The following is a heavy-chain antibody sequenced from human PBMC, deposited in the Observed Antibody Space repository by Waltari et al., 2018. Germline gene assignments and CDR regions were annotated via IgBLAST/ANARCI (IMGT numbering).Heavy chain of an antibody. J-gene: IGHJ4*02. CDR3: ARAGGSYTDGFDY. D-gene: IGHD2-8*02. CDR2: VDSEESGA. V-gene: IGHV3-74*01. CDR1: GFPFTTYC. Sequence: EVQLVESGGGLVQPGGSLRPSCAATGFPFTTYCLPWVRHVPGKGLVWVSRVDSEESGATYADSVKGRFTISRDNAKNTLYLQMNSLRAEDTAVYYCARAGGSYTDGFDYWGLGTLVTVSS.